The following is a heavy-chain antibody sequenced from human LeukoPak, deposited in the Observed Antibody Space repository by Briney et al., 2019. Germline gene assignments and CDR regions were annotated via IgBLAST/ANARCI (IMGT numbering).Heavy chain of an antibody. CDR2: VNSDGTNT. V-gene: IGHV3-74*01. D-gene: IGHD3-22*01. CDR3: ARGGYYGSFDY. Sequence: GGSLRFSCAASGFTLSKYWMQWVRQVPGQGLVWVSHVNSDGTNTSSADSVKGRFTISRDDAKNTLFLQMNSLRAEDTAVYYCARGGYYGSFDYWGQGTLVTVSS. J-gene: IGHJ4*02. CDR1: GFTLSKYW.